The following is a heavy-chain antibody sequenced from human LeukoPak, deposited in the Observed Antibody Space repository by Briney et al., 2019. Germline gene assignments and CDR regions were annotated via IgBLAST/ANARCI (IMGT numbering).Heavy chain of an antibody. Sequence: GGSLRLSCAASGFTFRSYAMSWVRQAPGKGLEWVSGISGSGDSTYYADSVKGRFTISRDNSKNTLYLQMNTLRAEDTAVYYCAKGSSSWYPFDYWGQGTLVTVSS. CDR3: AKGSSSWYPFDY. J-gene: IGHJ4*02. V-gene: IGHV3-23*01. CDR1: GFTFRSYA. D-gene: IGHD6-13*01. CDR2: ISGSGDST.